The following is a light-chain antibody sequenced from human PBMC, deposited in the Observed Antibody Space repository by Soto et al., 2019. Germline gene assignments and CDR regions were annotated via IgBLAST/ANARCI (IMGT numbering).Light chain of an antibody. V-gene: IGLV2-14*01. J-gene: IGLJ1*01. CDR3: SSYTNSNTIV. CDR1: NSDVGDYDY. Sequence: QSVLSHPASVSWSPGHSITISCTGTNSDVGDYDYVSWYQQHPGKAPKLIIYEVSNRPSGVSNRFSGSKSGNTASLTVSGLQAEDQADYYCSSYTNSNTIVFGTGTKVTVL. CDR2: EVS.